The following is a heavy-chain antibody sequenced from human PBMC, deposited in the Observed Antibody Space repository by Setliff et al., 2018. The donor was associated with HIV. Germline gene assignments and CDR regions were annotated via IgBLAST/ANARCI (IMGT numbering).Heavy chain of an antibody. CDR3: ARDERGYSTGSDY. Sequence: SVKVSCKASGGTFSSYAISWVRQAPGQGLEWMGRIIPILGIANHAQKFQDRVTMTTDTSTSTVYMELRSLRSDDTAVYFCARDERGYSTGSDYWGQGTLVTVSS. D-gene: IGHD6-19*01. CDR2: IIPILGIA. CDR1: GGTFSSYA. V-gene: IGHV1-69*04. J-gene: IGHJ4*02.